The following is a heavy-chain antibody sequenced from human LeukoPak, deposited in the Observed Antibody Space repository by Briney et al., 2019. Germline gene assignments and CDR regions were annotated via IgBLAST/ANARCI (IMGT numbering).Heavy chain of an antibody. V-gene: IGHV3-48*03. CDR2: ISSSGSTI. D-gene: IGHD3-9*01. CDR3: AKDSLAGYLRGYFDD. J-gene: IGHJ4*02. CDR1: GFTFSSYE. Sequence: GGSLRLSCAASGFTFSSYEMNWVRQAPGKGLEWVSYISSSGSTIYYADSVKGRFTISRDNAKNSLYLQMNSLRAEVTAVFYCAKDSLAGYLRGYFDDWGQGTQVTVSS.